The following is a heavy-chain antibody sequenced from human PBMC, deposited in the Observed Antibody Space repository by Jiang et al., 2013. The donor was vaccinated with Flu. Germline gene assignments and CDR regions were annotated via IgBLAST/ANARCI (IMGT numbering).Heavy chain of an antibody. Sequence: RLSCAASGFTFSSYAMHWVRQAPGKGLEWVAVISYDGSNKYYADSVKGRFTISRDNSKNTLYLQMNSLRAEDTAVYYCARGSGYYDSSGPGGYWGQGTLVTVSS. CDR3: ARGSGYYDSSGPGGY. D-gene: IGHD3-22*01. CDR2: ISYDGSNK. V-gene: IGHV3-30*04. J-gene: IGHJ4*02. CDR1: GFTFSSYA.